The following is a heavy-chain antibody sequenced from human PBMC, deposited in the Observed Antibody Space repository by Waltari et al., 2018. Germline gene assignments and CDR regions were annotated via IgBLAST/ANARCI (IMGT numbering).Heavy chain of an antibody. CDR3: ATTGDLYYENSRYVLLGY. D-gene: IGHD3-22*01. V-gene: IGHV1-2*06. CDR2: INPNKGDT. J-gene: IGHJ4*02. CDR1: GYSFNDYA. Sequence: QVQLVQSGAEVKKPGASVKVACKAPGYSFNDYAIYWVRQAPGQGLDWMGRINPNKGDTAYAQRFQGSVTMTRDTSISTAYMELSSLTSDDTAVYYCATTGDLYYENSRYVLLGYWGQGTRVTVSS.